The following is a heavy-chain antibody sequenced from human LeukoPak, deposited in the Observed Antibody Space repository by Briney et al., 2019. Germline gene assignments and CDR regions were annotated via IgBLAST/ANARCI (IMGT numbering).Heavy chain of an antibody. J-gene: IGHJ4*02. V-gene: IGHV3-7*01. CDR3: ARDIEAAGLFLDY. CDR2: MKYDGSEN. Sequence: PGGSLRLSCAASGFTFSSYWMRWVRQAAGKGVEGVANMKYDGSENEYEDSVKGRFTISRDNAKKSLYLQMNSLRAEDTAVYYCARDIEAAGLFLDYWGQGTLVTVS. CDR1: GFTFSSYW. D-gene: IGHD6-13*01.